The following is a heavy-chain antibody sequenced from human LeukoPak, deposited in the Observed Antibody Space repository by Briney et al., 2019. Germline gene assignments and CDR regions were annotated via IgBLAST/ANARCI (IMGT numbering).Heavy chain of an antibody. V-gene: IGHV3-48*04. J-gene: IGHJ4*02. CDR2: ISSSDSTT. Sequence: GGSLRLSCAASGFTFSSCSMNWVRQAPGKGLEWVSYISSSDSTTYYADSVKGRFTISRDNAKNSLFLQMNSLRAEDTAVYYCAKWDTYYDSSGYYFYWGQGTLVTVSS. D-gene: IGHD3-22*01. CDR3: AKWDTYYDSSGYYFY. CDR1: GFTFSSCS.